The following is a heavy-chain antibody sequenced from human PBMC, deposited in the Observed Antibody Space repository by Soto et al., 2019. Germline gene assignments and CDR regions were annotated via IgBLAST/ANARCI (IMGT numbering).Heavy chain of an antibody. V-gene: IGHV1-69*01. CDR2: IIPIFGTA. J-gene: IGHJ5*02. D-gene: IGHD3-10*01. CDR3: ARGLSYYGSGSYFWFDP. Sequence: QVQLVQSGAEVKKPGSSVKVSCKASGGTFSSYAISWVRQAPGQGLEWMGGIIPIFGTANYAQKFQGRVTITADESTRTAYMELSSLRSEDTAVYYCARGLSYYGSGSYFWFDPWGQGTLVTVSS. CDR1: GGTFSSYA.